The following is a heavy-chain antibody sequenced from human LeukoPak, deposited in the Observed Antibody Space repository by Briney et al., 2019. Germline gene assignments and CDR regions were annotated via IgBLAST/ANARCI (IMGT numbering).Heavy chain of an antibody. CDR1: GASISSGGYY. D-gene: IGHD1-14*01. V-gene: IGHV4-31*03. Sequence: SQTLSLTCTVSGASISSGGYYWSWIRQHPGKGLEWIGYISYSGSTYYNPSLKSRVTISVDTSKNQFSLKLSSVTAADTAVYYCARGRVNNPLDIWGQGTMVTVSS. CDR3: ARGRVNNPLDI. CDR2: ISYSGST. J-gene: IGHJ3*02.